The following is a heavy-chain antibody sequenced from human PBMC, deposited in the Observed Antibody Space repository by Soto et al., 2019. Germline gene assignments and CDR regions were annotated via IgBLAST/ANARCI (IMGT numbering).Heavy chain of an antibody. CDR2: ISENNGNT. Sequence: QVQLLQSGAEGKKPGASVKVSCQASGYTFSNYGISWVRKAPGQRLEWMGWISENNGNTEYAQRFQGRVTMATDTARRTGYVGVGSLGCVDAAVYYCAMRNVVMSPTTDTGYYDYGMDVWDQGPTVTGFS. D-gene: IGHD2-21*02. J-gene: IGHJ6*02. CDR1: GYTFSNYG. V-gene: IGHV1-18*04. CDR3: AMRNVVMSPTTDTGYYDYGMDV.